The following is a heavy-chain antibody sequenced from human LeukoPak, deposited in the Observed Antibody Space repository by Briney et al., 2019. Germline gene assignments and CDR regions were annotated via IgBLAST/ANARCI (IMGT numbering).Heavy chain of an antibody. Sequence: GGSLRLSCAASGFTFSNYWMTWVRQAPGKGLEWVANINRDGSERYYVDSVKGRFTISRDDAKSSLYLQMNSLRAEDTAVYYCARRNAMDVWGQGTTVTVSS. V-gene: IGHV3-7*03. CDR1: GFTFSNYW. CDR2: INRDGSER. J-gene: IGHJ6*02. CDR3: ARRNAMDV.